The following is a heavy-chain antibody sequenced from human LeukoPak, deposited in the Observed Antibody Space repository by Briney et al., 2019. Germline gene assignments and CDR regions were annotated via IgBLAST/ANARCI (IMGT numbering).Heavy chain of an antibody. V-gene: IGHV3-74*01. CDR3: ARTDSSSRDY. CDR1: GLTFSSHW. CDR2: ITNDGSST. D-gene: IGHD6-13*01. J-gene: IGHJ4*02. Sequence: GGSLRLSCAASGLTFSSHWMHWVRQAPGKGLVWVSRITNDGSSTTYADSVKGRFTISRDNAKNMLYLQVNSLRAEDTAVYYCARTDSSSRDYWGQGTLVTVSS.